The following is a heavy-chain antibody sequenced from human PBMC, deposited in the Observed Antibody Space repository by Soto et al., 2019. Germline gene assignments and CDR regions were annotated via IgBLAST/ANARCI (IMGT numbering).Heavy chain of an antibody. CDR2: INHSGST. CDR1: GGSFSGYY. CDR3: VRWFGELAAFDI. J-gene: IGHJ3*02. D-gene: IGHD3-10*01. Sequence: QVQLQQWGAGLLKPSETLSLTCAVYGGSFSGYYWSWIRQPPGKGLEWIGEINHSGSTNYNPSFKSRVTISVDTSKNQFSLKLSSVTAADTAVYYCVRWFGELAAFDIWGQGTMVTVSS. V-gene: IGHV4-34*01.